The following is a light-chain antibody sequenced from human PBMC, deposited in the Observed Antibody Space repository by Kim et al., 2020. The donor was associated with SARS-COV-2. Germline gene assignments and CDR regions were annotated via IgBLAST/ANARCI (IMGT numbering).Light chain of an antibody. CDR3: AAWDDSLSGWV. Sequence: QSVLTQPPSASGTPGQRVTISCSGSNSNIGSNSVYWYQQLPGTAPKLLMYRSNQRPSGVPDRFSGSKSGTSASLAISGLRSEDEADYHCAAWDDSLSGWVFGGGTQLTVL. CDR2: RSN. J-gene: IGLJ3*02. V-gene: IGLV1-47*01. CDR1: NSNIGSNS.